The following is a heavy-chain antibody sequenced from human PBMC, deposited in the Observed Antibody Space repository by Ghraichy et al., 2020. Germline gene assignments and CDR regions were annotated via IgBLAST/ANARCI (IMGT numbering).Heavy chain of an antibody. D-gene: IGHD6-19*01. CDR3: ARAQDSSGWYNWFDP. CDR2: ISYDGSNK. CDR1: GFTFNSYA. J-gene: IGHJ5*02. Sequence: GGSLRLSCAASGFTFNSYAFHWVCQAPGKGLEWVALISYDGSNKHYADSVKGRFTISRDNSKSTLYLEMNSLTSEDTAVFYCARAQDSSGWYNWFDPWGQGTLVTVSS. V-gene: IGHV3-30-3*01.